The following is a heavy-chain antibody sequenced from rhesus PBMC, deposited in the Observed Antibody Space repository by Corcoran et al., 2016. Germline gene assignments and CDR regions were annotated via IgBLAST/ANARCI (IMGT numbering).Heavy chain of an antibody. D-gene: IGHD3-16*01. CDR3: ARVESGSYYNDWYFDL. CDR2: VTPVSGEI. Sequence: EVQLVQSGAEVKKPGASVKVSCKVSGYTFTELSMHWVRQAPGKGSEWRGGVTPVSGEIIHAGTFQGRVTMTEDTSTDTAYMELSSLRSEDTAVYYCARVESGSYYNDWYFDLWGPGTPITISS. J-gene: IGHJ2*01. V-gene: IGHV1-156*01. CDR1: GYTFTELS.